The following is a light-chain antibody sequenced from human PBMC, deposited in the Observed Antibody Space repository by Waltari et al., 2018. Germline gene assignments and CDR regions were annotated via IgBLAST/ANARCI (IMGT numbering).Light chain of an antibody. CDR2: RNK. V-gene: IGLV1-47*01. CDR1: SSNLGSIY. CDR3: AAWEDSLSGWV. J-gene: IGLJ3*02. Sequence: QSVLTQPPSASGTPGQRVTLSCSGSSSNLGSIYVYWYQQLPGTAPKLLIYRNKQRPSGGPDRFSVSKSGTAASLAISGRRSEDEAEYYCAAWEDSLSGWVFGGGTKLTVL.